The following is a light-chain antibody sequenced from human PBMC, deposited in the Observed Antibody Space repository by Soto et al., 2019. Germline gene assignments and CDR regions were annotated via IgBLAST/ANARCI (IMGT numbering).Light chain of an antibody. V-gene: IGKV3-11*01. CDR3: QQRSNWPPIT. CDR1: QSVRTF. CDR2: DAS. J-gene: IGKJ5*01. Sequence: IVLTHSPATLSLSPGYRATLSCSASQSVRTFLAWYQQKPGQAPSILIYDASNRATGVPAIFSGSVSGTDFTITISSLEPEDFAVYFCQQRSNWPPITFGQGTRLEIK.